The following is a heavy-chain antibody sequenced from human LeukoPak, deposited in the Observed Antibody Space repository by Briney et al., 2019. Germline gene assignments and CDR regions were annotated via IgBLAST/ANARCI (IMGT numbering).Heavy chain of an antibody. V-gene: IGHV3-7*01. CDR3: ARMQWLVRGFDY. CDR2: IKQDGSEK. J-gene: IGHJ4*02. Sequence: GGSLRLSCAASGFAFSSYWMNWLRQAPGKGLEWVANIKQDGSEKYYVDSVKGRFTISRDNAKNSLYLQMNSLRAEDTAVYYCARMQWLVRGFDYWGQGTLVTVSS. D-gene: IGHD6-19*01. CDR1: GFAFSSYW.